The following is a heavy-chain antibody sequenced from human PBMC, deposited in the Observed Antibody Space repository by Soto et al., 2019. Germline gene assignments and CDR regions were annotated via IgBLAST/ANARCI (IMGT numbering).Heavy chain of an antibody. V-gene: IGHV3-7*04. CDR2: IKPDGSEK. J-gene: IGHJ3*02. Sequence: HPGGSLRLSCRASGFTFSTYWMSWVRQAPGKGLEWVANIKPDGSEKWYVDSVKGRFTISRDNAKNSLYLQMISLRAEDTAVYYCARGDYFDTSGHFSDAFDIWGQGTMVTVS. CDR1: GFTFSTYW. D-gene: IGHD3-22*01. CDR3: ARGDYFDTSGHFSDAFDI.